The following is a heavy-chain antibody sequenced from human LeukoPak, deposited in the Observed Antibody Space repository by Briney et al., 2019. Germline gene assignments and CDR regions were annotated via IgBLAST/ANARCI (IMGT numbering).Heavy chain of an antibody. D-gene: IGHD6-19*01. V-gene: IGHV3-74*01. J-gene: IGHJ4*02. Sequence: GGSLRLSCAASGFTFSSNWMHWVRQPPGKGLVWVSRINSDGSSTSYADSVKGRFTISRDNAKNTLYLQMDSLRAEDTAVYYCASPGYSSGWYEDYWGQGTLVTVSS. CDR3: ASPGYSSGWYEDY. CDR2: INSDGSST. CDR1: GFTFSSNW.